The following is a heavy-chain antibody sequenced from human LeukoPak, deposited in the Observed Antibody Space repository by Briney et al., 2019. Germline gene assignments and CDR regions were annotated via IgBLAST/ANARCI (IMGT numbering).Heavy chain of an antibody. V-gene: IGHV4-61*01. CDR2: INYSGRT. D-gene: IGHD2-21*01. Sequence: SETLSLTCTVSGGSVSSGSYYWSWIRQPPGKGLEWIGDINYSGRTNYNSSLKSRVTISVDTSKNQFSLKLSSVTAADTAVYYCARASGLMQAGISYIDYWGQGTLVTVSS. CDR3: ARASGLMQAGISYIDY. J-gene: IGHJ4*02. CDR1: GGSVSSGSYY.